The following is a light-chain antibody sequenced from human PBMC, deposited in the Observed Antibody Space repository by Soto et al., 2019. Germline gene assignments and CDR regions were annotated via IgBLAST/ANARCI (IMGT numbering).Light chain of an antibody. V-gene: IGLV2-23*02. Sequence: QSALTQPASVSGSPGQSITISCTGTSSDVGGYTIVSWYQQHPGKAPKLLIHDVTKRPSGVSDRFSGSKSGNTASLTISGLQAEDEADYYCCSFAVTSPYVFGTGTKVTVL. J-gene: IGLJ1*01. CDR2: DVT. CDR1: SSDVGGYTI. CDR3: CSFAVTSPYV.